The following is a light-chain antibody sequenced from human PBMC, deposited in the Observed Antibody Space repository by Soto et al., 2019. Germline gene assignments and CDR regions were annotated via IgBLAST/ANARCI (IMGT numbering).Light chain of an antibody. CDR2: GAS. V-gene: IGKV3-15*01. J-gene: IGKJ4*01. CDR1: QDVSSN. CDR3: QQYIRWPLT. Sequence: EMVVTQSPATMSVSPGDRATLSCRASQDVSSNLAWYQQKPGQAPSLLIYGASTRATGTPARFSGSGSGTEFTLTISSLQSEDYAVYFCQQYIRWPLTFGGGTKVEI.